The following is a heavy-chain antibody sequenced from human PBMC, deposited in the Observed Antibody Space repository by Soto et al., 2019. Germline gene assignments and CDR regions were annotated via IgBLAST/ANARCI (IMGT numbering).Heavy chain of an antibody. CDR2: ISSSSSYT. Sequence: GGSLRLSCAASGFTFSDYYMSWIRQAPGKGLEWVSYISSSSSYTNYADSVKGRFTISRDNAKNSLYLQMNSLRAEDTAVYYCASLGIRLVVWGQGTTVTVSS. CDR1: GFTFSDYY. D-gene: IGHD1-26*01. CDR3: ASLGIRLVV. J-gene: IGHJ6*02. V-gene: IGHV3-11*06.